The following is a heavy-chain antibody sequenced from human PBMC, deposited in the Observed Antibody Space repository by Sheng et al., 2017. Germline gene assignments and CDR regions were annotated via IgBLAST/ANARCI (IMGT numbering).Heavy chain of an antibody. CDR3: ARGLDDYGDEYNWFDP. Sequence: QMQLVQSGAEVKKPGSSVKVSCKAYGDSFNKYAISWVRQAPGQGLQWMGGIIPIFGTANYAQKFQGRVTITADESTSTAYMELSSLRSEDTAVYYCARGLDDYGDEYNWFDPWGQGTLVTVSS. V-gene: IGHV1-69*01. CDR2: IIPIFGTA. J-gene: IGHJ5*02. CDR1: GDSFNKYA. D-gene: IGHD4-17*01.